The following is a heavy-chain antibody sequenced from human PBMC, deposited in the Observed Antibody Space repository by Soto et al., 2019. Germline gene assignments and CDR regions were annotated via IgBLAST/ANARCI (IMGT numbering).Heavy chain of an antibody. D-gene: IGHD3-16*01. CDR2: TSYDGSNN. Sequence: QVQLVESGGGVVQPGTSLRLSCVGSGFTFRSYVIHWVRQAPGKGLEWVALTSYDGSNNFYGDSVKGSFTISRHNSRNTVELQRDSRRFVDTALFYCARWGTTGGLDVWGQGTLVSVSS. CDR3: ARWGTTGGLDV. J-gene: IGHJ4*02. CDR1: GFTFRSYV. V-gene: IGHV3-33*05.